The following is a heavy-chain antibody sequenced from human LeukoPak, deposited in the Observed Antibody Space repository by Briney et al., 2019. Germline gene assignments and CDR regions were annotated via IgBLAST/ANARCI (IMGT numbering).Heavy chain of an antibody. CDR3: ARNRPSWSGDKSIHY. CDR2: IYSSGST. Sequence: SETLSLTCTVSGGSISSYYWSWIRQPPGKGLEWIGNIYSSGSTNYNPSLKSRVTISVDTSKNQFSLKLSSVTAADTAVYYCARNRPSWSGDKSIHYWGQGTLVTVSS. V-gene: IGHV4-59*01. CDR1: GGSISSYY. D-gene: IGHD3-10*01. J-gene: IGHJ4*02.